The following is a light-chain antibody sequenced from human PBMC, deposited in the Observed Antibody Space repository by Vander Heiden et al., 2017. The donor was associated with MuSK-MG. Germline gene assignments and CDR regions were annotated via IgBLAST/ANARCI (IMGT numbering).Light chain of an antibody. Sequence: VVMTQSPLSLPVTLGQPASIPCRSSQTLVDSDGNTYLTWYQHRPGQTPRSLISGVSIRDSGVPDRFSGSGSGTDFTLKSRRVETEDVGFYYCMQGTHWIRTFGQGTKVEIK. J-gene: IGKJ1*01. CDR1: QTLVDSDGNTY. CDR3: MQGTHWIRT. CDR2: GVS. V-gene: IGKV2-30*01.